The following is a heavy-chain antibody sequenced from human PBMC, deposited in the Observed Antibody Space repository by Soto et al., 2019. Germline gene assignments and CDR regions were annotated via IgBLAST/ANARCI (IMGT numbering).Heavy chain of an antibody. CDR1: EFTFSSSW. V-gene: IGHV3-7*03. J-gene: IGHJ4*02. D-gene: IGHD7-27*01. Sequence: GGSLRLSCAASEFTFSSSWMTWVRQAPGKGLEWVATIKPDGSEGYYVDSVKGRFTISRDNAKNSLFLQMNSLRAEDTAVYYCATDPNWGAYWGQGALVTVSS. CDR2: IKPDGSEG. CDR3: ATDPNWGAY.